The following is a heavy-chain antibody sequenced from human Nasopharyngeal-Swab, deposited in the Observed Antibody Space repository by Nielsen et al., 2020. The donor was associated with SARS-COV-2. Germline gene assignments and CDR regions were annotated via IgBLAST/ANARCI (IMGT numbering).Heavy chain of an antibody. Sequence: SETLSLTCTVSGGSISSGGYYWSWIRQHPGKGLEWIGYIYYSGSTYYNPSLKSRVTISVDTSKNQFSLKLSSVTAADTAVYYCARAGRTTFGVVTSFDYWGQGTLVTVSS. CDR2: IYYSGST. V-gene: IGHV4-31*03. D-gene: IGHD3-3*01. CDR1: GGSISSGGYY. CDR3: ARAGRTTFGVVTSFDY. J-gene: IGHJ4*02.